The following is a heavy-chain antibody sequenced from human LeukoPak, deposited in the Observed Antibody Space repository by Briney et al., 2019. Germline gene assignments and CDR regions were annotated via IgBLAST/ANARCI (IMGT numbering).Heavy chain of an antibody. Sequence: PSETLSLTCAVSGGSISSGGYSWSWIRQPPGKGLEWIGYIYHSGSTYYNPSLKSRVTISVDRSKNQFSLKLSSVTAADTAVYYCARLSFEKLGIDVGRRGPTVTVSS. CDR3: ARLSFEKLGIDV. J-gene: IGHJ6*02. CDR2: IYHSGST. V-gene: IGHV4-30-2*01. CDR1: GGSISSGGYS.